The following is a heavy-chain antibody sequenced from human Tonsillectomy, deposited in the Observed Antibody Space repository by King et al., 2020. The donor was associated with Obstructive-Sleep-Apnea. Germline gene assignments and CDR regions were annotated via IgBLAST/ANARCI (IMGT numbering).Heavy chain of an antibody. D-gene: IGHD1-26*01. Sequence: VQLVESGGGVVQPGGSLRLSCAASGFTFSSYGMHWVRQAPGKGLEWVAFIRYDGSNKYYADSVKGRFTISRDNSKNTLYLQMNSLRAEDTAVYYCAKEGSYLGSSLYYYYGMDVWGQGTTVTVSS. CDR1: GFTFSSYG. J-gene: IGHJ6*02. V-gene: IGHV3-30*02. CDR3: AKEGSYLGSSLYYYYGMDV. CDR2: IRYDGSNK.